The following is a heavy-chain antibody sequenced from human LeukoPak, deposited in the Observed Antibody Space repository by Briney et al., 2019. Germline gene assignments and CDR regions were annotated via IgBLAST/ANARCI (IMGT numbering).Heavy chain of an antibody. J-gene: IGHJ4*02. CDR1: GFTFSSYW. Sequence: GGSLRLSCAASGFTFSSYWMSWVRQAPGKGLEWVANIKQDGSEKYYVDSVKGRFTISRDNAKNSLYLQMNSLRAEDTAVYYCARDWVVYSYGSALSDYWGQGTLVTVSS. D-gene: IGHD5-18*01. CDR2: IKQDGSEK. CDR3: ARDWVVYSYGSALSDY. V-gene: IGHV3-7*01.